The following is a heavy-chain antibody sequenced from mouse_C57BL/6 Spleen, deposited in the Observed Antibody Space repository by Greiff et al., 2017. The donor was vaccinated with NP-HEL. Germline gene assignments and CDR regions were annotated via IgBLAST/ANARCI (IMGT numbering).Heavy chain of an antibody. D-gene: IGHD3-1*01. V-gene: IGHV2-9*02. J-gene: IGHJ2*01. CDR1: GFSLTSYG. Sequence: VQLQESGPGLVAPSQSLSITCTVSGFSLTSYGVHWVRQPPGKGLEWLGVIWAGGSKNYYSALMSRLCISIDNSKSQGFLQLNSLQTDDTAMYYCARLGEVWGQGTTLTVAS. CDR3: ARLGEV. CDR2: IWAGGSK.